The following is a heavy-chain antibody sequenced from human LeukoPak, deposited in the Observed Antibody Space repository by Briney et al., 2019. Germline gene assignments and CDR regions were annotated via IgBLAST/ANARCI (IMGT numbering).Heavy chain of an antibody. CDR2: INRSGST. Sequence: SETLSLTCAVYGGSFSGYYWSWIRQPPGKGLEWIGEINRSGSTNYNPSLKSRVTISVDTSKNQFSLKLSSVTAADTAVYYCARGGGVQLERRYYYGMDVWGKGTTVTVSS. CDR3: ARGGGVQLERRYYYGMDV. V-gene: IGHV4-34*01. CDR1: GGSFSGYY. D-gene: IGHD1-1*01. J-gene: IGHJ6*04.